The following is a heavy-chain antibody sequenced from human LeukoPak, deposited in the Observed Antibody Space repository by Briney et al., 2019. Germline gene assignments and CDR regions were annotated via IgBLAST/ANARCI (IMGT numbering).Heavy chain of an antibody. V-gene: IGHV4-39*01. CDR1: GGSISSSSYY. CDR3: AEALYCSSTSCYGFDY. CDR2: IYYSGST. D-gene: IGHD2-2*01. J-gene: IGHJ4*02. Sequence: SETLSLTCTVSGGSISSSSYYWGRIRQPPGKGLEWIGSIYYSGSTYYNPSLKSRVTISVDTSKNQFSLKLSSVTAADTAVYYCAEALYCSSTSCYGFDYWGQGTLVTVSS.